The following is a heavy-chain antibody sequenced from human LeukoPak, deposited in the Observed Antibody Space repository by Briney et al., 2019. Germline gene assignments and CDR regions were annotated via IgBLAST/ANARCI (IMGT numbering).Heavy chain of an antibody. D-gene: IGHD1-26*01. V-gene: IGHV3-30-3*01. CDR1: GFTFSSYA. J-gene: IGHJ5*02. Sequence: GGSLRLSCAASGFTFSSYAMHWVRQAPGKGLEWVAVIPYDGSNKYYADSVKGRFTISRDNSKSTLYLQMNSLRAEDTAVYYCARGGQWELRVGWLDPWGQGTLVTVSS. CDR3: ARGGQWELRVGWLDP. CDR2: IPYDGSNK.